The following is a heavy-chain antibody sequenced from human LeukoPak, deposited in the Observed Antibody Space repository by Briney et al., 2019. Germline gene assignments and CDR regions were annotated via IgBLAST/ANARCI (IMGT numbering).Heavy chain of an antibody. CDR2: IYSGGST. V-gene: IGHV3-53*01. CDR1: GFTVSSNY. Sequence: GGSLRLSCAASGFTVSSNYMSWVRQAPGKGLECVSLIYSGGSTYYADSVKGRFTISGDNSKNTLYLQMNSLRAEDTAVYYCARGNNGVGYSYGFGNYFDYWGQGTLVTVSS. D-gene: IGHD5-18*01. J-gene: IGHJ4*02. CDR3: ARGNNGVGYSYGFGNYFDY.